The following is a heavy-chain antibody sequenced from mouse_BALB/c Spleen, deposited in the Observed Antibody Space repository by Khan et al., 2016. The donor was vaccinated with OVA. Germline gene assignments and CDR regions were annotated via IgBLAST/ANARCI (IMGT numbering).Heavy chain of an antibody. CDR3: ALIFSYGSGFDY. Sequence: VQLKESGPELVKPGASVKVSCKASGYSFTDYNMFWVKQSHGKSLEWFGYIDPYNGGNIYNQKFKGKATLTVDKSSSTAFMHLNSLTSEDSAVYYCALIFSYGSGFDYWGQGTTVTVSS. V-gene: IGHV1S135*01. CDR1: GYSFTDYN. D-gene: IGHD1-1*01. J-gene: IGHJ2*01. CDR2: IDPYNGGN.